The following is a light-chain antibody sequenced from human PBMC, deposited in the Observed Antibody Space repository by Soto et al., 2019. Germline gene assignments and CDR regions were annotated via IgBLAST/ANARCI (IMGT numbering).Light chain of an antibody. Sequence: QPVLTQPPSASGTPGQRVTISCSGSSSNIGSNIVNWYQQLPGTAPKLLIYSRNQRPSGVPDRFSASKSGTSASLAISGLQSEDEADYYCETWDDSLTGVVFGGGTQLTVL. CDR3: ETWDDSLTGVV. J-gene: IGLJ3*02. CDR2: SRN. V-gene: IGLV1-44*01. CDR1: SSNIGSNI.